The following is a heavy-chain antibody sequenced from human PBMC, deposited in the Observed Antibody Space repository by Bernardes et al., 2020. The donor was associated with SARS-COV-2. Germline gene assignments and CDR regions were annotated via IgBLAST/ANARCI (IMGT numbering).Heavy chain of an antibody. V-gene: IGHV5-51*01. CDR2: IYPDDSET. CDR3: ATHSDSSERGAFDL. D-gene: IGHD6-6*01. J-gene: IGHJ3*01. Sequence: LKISCHDSGYSFTSHWIAWVRQMPGKGLEWMGMIYPDDSETRFSPSFQGRVTISADKSINTAYLQWTSLKASDTAMYYCATHSDSSERGAFDLWGQGTLVTVSS. CDR1: GYSFTSHW.